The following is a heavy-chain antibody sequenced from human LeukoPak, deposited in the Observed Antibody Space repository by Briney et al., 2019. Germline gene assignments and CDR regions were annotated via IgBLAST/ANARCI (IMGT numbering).Heavy chain of an antibody. J-gene: IGHJ4*02. CDR1: GGSVSSGSYY. V-gene: IGHV4-39*07. Sequence: SETLSLTCTVSGGSVSSGSYYWSWIRQPPGKGLEWIGEINHSGSTNYNPSLKSRVTISVDTSKNQFSLKLSSVTAADTAVYYCARGRLSGSYYGSRRFDYWGQGTLVTVSS. D-gene: IGHD1-26*01. CDR2: INHSGST. CDR3: ARGRLSGSYYGSRRFDY.